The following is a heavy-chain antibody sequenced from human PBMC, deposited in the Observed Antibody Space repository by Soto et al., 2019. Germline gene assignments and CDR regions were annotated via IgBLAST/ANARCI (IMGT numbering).Heavy chain of an antibody. Sequence: VQLQESGPGLVKPSETLSLTCTVSGGSISGFYWSWIRQSPGKGLEWIGYIYDGDSTNYNPSLEXXLXVSVDTSKNPFSRRLSSVTAAATAVYYCARAYYATAGYSLDPWGQGTLVTVSS. J-gene: IGHJ5*02. CDR3: ARAYYATAGYSLDP. D-gene: IGHD3-9*01. CDR1: GGSISGFY. V-gene: IGHV4-59*01. CDR2: IYDGDST.